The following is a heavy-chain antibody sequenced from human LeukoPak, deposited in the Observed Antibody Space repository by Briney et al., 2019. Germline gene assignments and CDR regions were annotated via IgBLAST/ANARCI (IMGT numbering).Heavy chain of an antibody. CDR2: IYYSGST. V-gene: IGHV4-39*01. J-gene: IGHJ5*02. D-gene: IGHD4-17*01. CDR1: GGSISSSSYY. CDR3: ARLHTATYRFDP. Sequence: PSETLPLTCTVSGGSISSSSYYWGWIRQPPGKGLEWIGSIYYSGSTYYNPSLKSRVTISVDTSKYQFSLKLSSVTAADTAVYYCARLHTATYRFDPWGQGTLVTVSS.